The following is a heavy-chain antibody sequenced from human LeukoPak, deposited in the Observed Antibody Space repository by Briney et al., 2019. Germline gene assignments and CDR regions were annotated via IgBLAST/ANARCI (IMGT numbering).Heavy chain of an antibody. CDR2: INHSGST. J-gene: IGHJ4*02. CDR3: ARVRDTAMETNYFDY. CDR1: GGSFSGYY. D-gene: IGHD5-18*01. V-gene: IGHV4-34*01. Sequence: SETLSLTCAVYGGSFSGYYWSWIRQPPGKGLEWIGEINHSGSTNDNPSLKSRVTISVDTSASQFSLKLTSVTAADTAVYYCARVRDTAMETNYFDYWGQGTLVTVSS.